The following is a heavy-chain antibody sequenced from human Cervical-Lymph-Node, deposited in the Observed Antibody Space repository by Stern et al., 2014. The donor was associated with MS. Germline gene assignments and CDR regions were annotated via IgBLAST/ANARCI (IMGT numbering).Heavy chain of an antibody. V-gene: IGHV3-53*01. D-gene: IGHD1-1*01. CDR1: GFTVSRDY. J-gene: IGHJ4*02. CDR3: ARDTSSPERSDW. CDR2: ITNVGNT. Sequence: EMQLVESGGGVIQPGGSLRLSCTASGFTVSRDYMTWVRQAPGKGLAWVSLITNVGNTFYKDSVKGRFTISRDDSKNTVYLHMTSLRAEDTAMYYCARDTSSPERSDWWGQGTLVTVSS.